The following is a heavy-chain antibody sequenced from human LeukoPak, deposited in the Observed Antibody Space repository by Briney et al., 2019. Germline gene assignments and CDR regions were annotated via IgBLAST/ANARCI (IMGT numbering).Heavy chain of an antibody. CDR2: IIPSDGFT. Sequence: ASVKVSCKASGYTFSSYYVHWVRQAPGQGLEWMGMIIPSDGFTSYAQKFQGRVTMTRDMSTSTVYMELSSLRSDDTAVYYCARDQRLGGGWADYWGQGTLVTVSS. CDR1: GYTFSSYY. CDR3: ARDQRLGGGWADY. D-gene: IGHD1-26*01. J-gene: IGHJ4*02. V-gene: IGHV1-46*01.